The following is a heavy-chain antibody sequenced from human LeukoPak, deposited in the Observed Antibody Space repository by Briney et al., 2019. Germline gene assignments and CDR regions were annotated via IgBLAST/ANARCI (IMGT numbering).Heavy chain of an antibody. CDR1: GVSISSGDYY. Sequence: SETLSLTCTVSGVSISSGDYYWTWIRQPPGKGLEWIGEINHSGSTNYNPSLKSRVTISVDTSKNQFSLKLSSVTAADTAVYYCARGSLRPGIAVAGHFDYWGQGTLVTVSS. CDR3: ARGSLRPGIAVAGHFDY. J-gene: IGHJ4*02. D-gene: IGHD6-19*01. CDR2: INHSGST. V-gene: IGHV4-39*07.